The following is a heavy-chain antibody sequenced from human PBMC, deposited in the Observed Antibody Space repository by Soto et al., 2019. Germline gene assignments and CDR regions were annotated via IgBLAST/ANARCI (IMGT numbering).Heavy chain of an antibody. D-gene: IGHD6-25*01. Sequence: AVGSLRLSCAASGFTFSSYWMHWVRQAPGKGLVCVSRINSDGSSTSYADSVKGRFTISRDNAKNTLYLQMNSLRAEDTAVYYCARDHPSGQVGANHYYYYGMDVWGQGTTVTVSS. J-gene: IGHJ6*02. V-gene: IGHV3-74*01. CDR3: ARDHPSGQVGANHYYYYGMDV. CDR2: INSDGSST. CDR1: GFTFSSYW.